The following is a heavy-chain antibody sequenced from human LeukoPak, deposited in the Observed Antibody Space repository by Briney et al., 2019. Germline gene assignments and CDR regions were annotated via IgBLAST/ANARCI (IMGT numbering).Heavy chain of an antibody. Sequence: SETLSLTCSVSGDSITTTTYHWGWVRQTPGKGLEWIGSVFFGRTTYSHPSLQNRVTVSVDTSKSQFSLRLTSVTAADTALYYCASHRVSTGFFDHWGQGTLVAVSS. V-gene: IGHV4-39*01. CDR3: ASHRVSTGFFDH. D-gene: IGHD6-25*01. CDR1: GDSITTTTYH. J-gene: IGHJ4*02. CDR2: VFFGRTT.